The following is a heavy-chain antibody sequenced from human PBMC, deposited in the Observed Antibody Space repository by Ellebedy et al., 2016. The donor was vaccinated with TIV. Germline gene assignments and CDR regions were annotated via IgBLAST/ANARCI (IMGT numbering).Heavy chain of an antibody. CDR3: VRGGARSSWYWGL. Sequence: PGGSLRLSCAASEFPFDDDWMSWIRQAPGKGLEWVSNINKDGSEEYYMDSVKGRFTISRDNTENSLFLEMSSLRAEDTAIYYCVRGGARSSWYWGLWGQGTLVTVSS. J-gene: IGHJ4*02. CDR2: INKDGSEE. V-gene: IGHV3-7*03. CDR1: EFPFDDDW. D-gene: IGHD2-8*02.